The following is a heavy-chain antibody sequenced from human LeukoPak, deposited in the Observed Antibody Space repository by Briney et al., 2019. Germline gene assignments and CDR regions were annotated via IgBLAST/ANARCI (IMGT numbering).Heavy chain of an antibody. D-gene: IGHD3-22*01. CDR2: ISYDGSNK. Sequence: GGSLRLSCAASGFTFSSYGIHWVRQAPGKGLEWVAVISYDGSNKYYADSVKGRFTISRDNSKNTLYLQMNSLRAEDTAVYYCAKDEYDSSGYYFSGYWGQGTLVTVSS. CDR1: GFTFSSYG. CDR3: AKDEYDSSGYYFSGY. J-gene: IGHJ4*02. V-gene: IGHV3-30*18.